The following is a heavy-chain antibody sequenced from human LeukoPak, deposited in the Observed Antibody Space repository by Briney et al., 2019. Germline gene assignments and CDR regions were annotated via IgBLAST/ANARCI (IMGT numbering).Heavy chain of an antibody. CDR1: GFIFSSYA. D-gene: IGHD1-26*01. J-gene: IGHJ4*02. CDR3: ARDRYGGRLESDY. CDR2: INTDGSRT. V-gene: IGHV3-74*01. Sequence: GGSLRLSCAASGFIFSSYAMSWVRQAPGKGLMWVSGINTDGSRTNYADFVKGRFTISRDNAKNTLYLQMNSLKVEDTAEYYCARDRYGGRLESDYWGQGTLVTVSS.